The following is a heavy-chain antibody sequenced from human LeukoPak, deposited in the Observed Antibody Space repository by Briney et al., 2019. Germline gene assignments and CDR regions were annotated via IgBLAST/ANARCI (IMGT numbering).Heavy chain of an antibody. CDR2: IWYDGSNK. J-gene: IGHJ3*02. V-gene: IGHV3-33*01. D-gene: IGHD1-26*01. CDR1: GFTFSSYG. Sequence: GGSLRLSCAASGFTFSSYGMQWVRQAPGKGLEWVAVIWYDGSNKYYADSVKGRFTISRDNSKNTLYLQMNSLRAEDTAVYYCAREVGAKSEAAFDIWGQGTMVTVSS. CDR3: AREVGAKSEAAFDI.